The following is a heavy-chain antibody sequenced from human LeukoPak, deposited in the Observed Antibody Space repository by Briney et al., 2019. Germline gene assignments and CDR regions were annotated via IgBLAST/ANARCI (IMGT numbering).Heavy chain of an antibody. J-gene: IGHJ4*02. CDR3: ARLEAGVYSYGYAY. Sequence: GASVKVSCKASGYTFTNYAMHWERQAPGQRLEWMGWINVGNGNTKYSQKFQGRVTITRDTSASTAYMELSSLRSEDTAVYYCARLEAGVYSYGYAYWGQGTLVTVSS. CDR1: GYTFTNYA. CDR2: INVGNGNT. D-gene: IGHD5-18*01. V-gene: IGHV1-3*01.